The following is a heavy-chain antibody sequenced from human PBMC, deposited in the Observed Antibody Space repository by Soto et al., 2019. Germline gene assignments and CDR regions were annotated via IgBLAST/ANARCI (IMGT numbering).Heavy chain of an antibody. CDR2: MNPNSGNT. Sequence: ASVKVSCKASGYTFTSYDINWVRQATGQGLEWMGWMNPNSGNTGYAQKFQGRVTMTRNTSISTAYMELSSLRSEDTAVYYCAREHQYYYYYGIDVWGQGTTVTVSS. CDR3: AREHQYYYYYGIDV. CDR1: GYTFTSYD. J-gene: IGHJ6*02. V-gene: IGHV1-8*01.